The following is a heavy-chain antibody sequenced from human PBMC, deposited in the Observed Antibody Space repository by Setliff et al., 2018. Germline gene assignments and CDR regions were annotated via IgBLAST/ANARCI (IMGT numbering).Heavy chain of an antibody. CDR1: GGSFSGYY. Sequence: SETLSLTCAVYGGSFSGYYWSWIRQPAGKGLGWSGRIYTSGSTNYNTSLKGRVTISVDTSNNQFSLKLSSVTAAATAVYYCARGLSDYDSSGYLLGRYAIDIWGQGTMVTVSS. CDR2: IYTSGST. CDR3: ARGLSDYDSSGYLLGRYAIDI. V-gene: IGHV4-59*10. D-gene: IGHD3-22*01. J-gene: IGHJ3*02.